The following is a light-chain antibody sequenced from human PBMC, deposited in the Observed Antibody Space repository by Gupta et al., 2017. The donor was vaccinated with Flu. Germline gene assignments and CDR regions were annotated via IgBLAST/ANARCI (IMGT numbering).Light chain of an antibody. J-gene: IGLJ3*02. CDR3: CSYAGSYTYV. V-gene: IGLV2-11*01. CDR1: SSDVGGYNY. Sequence: HSALTQPRSVSGSPGQSVPISCTGTSSDVGGYNYVSWYQQHPGKATKLMISDVSNRPSGVPDRFSGSKSGNTASLTISGLQAEEEADYYCCSYAGSYTYVFGGGTEVTVL. CDR2: DVS.